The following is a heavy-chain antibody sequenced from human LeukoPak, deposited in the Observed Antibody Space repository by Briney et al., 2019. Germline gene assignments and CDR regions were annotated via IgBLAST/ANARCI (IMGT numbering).Heavy chain of an antibody. CDR3: ARGGYASIWN. J-gene: IGHJ4*02. Sequence: SQTLSLTCAISGDSVSSNSAVWNWIRQSPSRGLEWLGRTYYRSKWYNDYAVSVKSRITINADTSKSQFSLQLNFVTPEDTAVYYCARGGYASIWNWGQGTLVTVSS. V-gene: IGHV6-1*01. CDR1: GDSVSSNSAV. CDR2: TYYRSKWYN. D-gene: IGHD2-2*01.